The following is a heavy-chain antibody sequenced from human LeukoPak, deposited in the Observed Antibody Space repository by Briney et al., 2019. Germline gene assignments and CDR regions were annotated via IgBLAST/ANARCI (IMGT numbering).Heavy chain of an antibody. Sequence: SETLSLTCTVPGDSISSYYWSWIRQPAGKGLEWIGRIYTSGSTNYNPSLKSRVTMSVDTSKNQFSLKLSSVTAADTAVYYCARRLGEPRITMVRGVIHNYYYYYMDVWGKGTTVTVSS. CDR3: ARRLGEPRITMVRGVIHNYYYYYMDV. CDR2: IYTSGST. J-gene: IGHJ6*03. D-gene: IGHD3-10*01. CDR1: GDSISSYY. V-gene: IGHV4-4*07.